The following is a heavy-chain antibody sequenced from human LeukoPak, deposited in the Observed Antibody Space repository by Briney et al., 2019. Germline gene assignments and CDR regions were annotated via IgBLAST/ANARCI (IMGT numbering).Heavy chain of an antibody. J-gene: IGHJ6*02. CDR1: GYTFTGYY. CDR3: ASQLLSDYYYYGMDV. D-gene: IGHD2-2*01. Sequence: ASVKVSCKASGYTFTGYYMHWVRQAPGQGLEWMGWINPNSGGTNYAQKFQGRVTMTRDTSISTAYMELSRLRSDDTAVYYCASQLLSDYYYYGMDVWGQETTVTVSS. CDR2: INPNSGGT. V-gene: IGHV1-2*02.